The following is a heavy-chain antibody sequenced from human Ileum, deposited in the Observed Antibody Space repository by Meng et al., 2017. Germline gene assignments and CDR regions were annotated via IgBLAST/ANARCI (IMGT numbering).Heavy chain of an antibody. Sequence: SETLSLTCTVSGYSISSGYYWGWIRQPPGKGLEWIGSIYHSGSTYYNPSLKSRVTISVDTSKNQFSLKLSSVTAADTAVYYCARMVDTAMVRSPYDYWGQGTLVTVSS. J-gene: IGHJ4*02. D-gene: IGHD5-18*01. CDR1: GYSISSGYY. CDR3: ARMVDTAMVRSPYDY. CDR2: IYHSGST. V-gene: IGHV4-38-2*02.